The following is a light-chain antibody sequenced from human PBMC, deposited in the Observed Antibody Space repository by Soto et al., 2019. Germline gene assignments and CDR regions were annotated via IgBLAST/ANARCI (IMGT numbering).Light chain of an antibody. CDR1: QSISSY. CDR3: QKSYSTPRK. CDR2: AAS. J-gene: IGKJ1*01. V-gene: IGKV1-39*01. Sequence: DIQVTHSPSSLSASLGDRVTITCRASQSISSYLNWYQQKPGKAPKLLIYAASSLQSGVPSRFSGSGSGTDFTLTISSLQPEDFATYYCQKSYSTPRKFGQGTKVDIK.